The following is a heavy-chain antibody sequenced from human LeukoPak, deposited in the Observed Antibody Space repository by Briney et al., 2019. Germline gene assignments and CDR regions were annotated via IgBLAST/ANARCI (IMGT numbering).Heavy chain of an antibody. V-gene: IGHV3-30*02. CDR3: AKVASMVRGVIRWFDP. CDR1: GFTFSSYG. Sequence: GGSLRLSCAASGFTFSSYGMHWVRQAPGKGLEWVAFIRYDGSNKYYADSVKGRFTISRDNSKNTLYLQMNSLRAEDTAVYYCAKVASMVRGVIRWFDPWGQGTLVTVSS. J-gene: IGHJ5*02. CDR2: IRYDGSNK. D-gene: IGHD3-10*01.